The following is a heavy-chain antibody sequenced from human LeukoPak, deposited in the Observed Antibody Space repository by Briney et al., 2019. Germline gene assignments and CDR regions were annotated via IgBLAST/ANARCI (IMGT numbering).Heavy chain of an antibody. J-gene: IGHJ5*02. V-gene: IGHV4-34*01. CDR2: INHSGST. D-gene: IGHD3-3*01. CDR1: GGSFSGYY. CDR3: ARGTLLLSGFRPWSGYSNWFDP. Sequence: PSETLSLTCAVYGGSFSGYYWSWIRQPPGKGLEWIGEINHSGSTNYNPSLKGRVTISVDTSKNQFSLKLSSVTAADTAVYYCARGTLLLSGFRPWSGYSNWFDPWGQGTLVTVSS.